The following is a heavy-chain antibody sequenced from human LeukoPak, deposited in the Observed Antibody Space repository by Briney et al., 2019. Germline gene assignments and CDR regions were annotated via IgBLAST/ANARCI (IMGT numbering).Heavy chain of an antibody. CDR2: TYYSGST. CDR3: ARTYDFWSGYPRYFDY. J-gene: IGHJ4*02. Sequence: SQTLSLTCTVSGGSISSGDYYWSWIRQPPGKGLEWIGYTYYSGSTYYNPSLKSRVTISVDTSKNQFSLKLSSVTAADTAVYYCARTYDFWSGYPRYFDYWGQGTLVTVSS. CDR1: GGSISSGDYY. D-gene: IGHD3-3*01. V-gene: IGHV4-30-4*08.